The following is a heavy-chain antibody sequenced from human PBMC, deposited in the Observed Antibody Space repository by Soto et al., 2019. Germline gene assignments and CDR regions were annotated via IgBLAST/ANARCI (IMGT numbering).Heavy chain of an antibody. Sequence: ASVKVSCKASGYTFTSYAMHWVRQAPGQRLEWMGWINAGNDNTKYSQKFQGRVTITRDTSASTAYMELSSLRSEDTAVYYCARDRALSSSGPRDYWGQGTLVTVSS. CDR2: INAGNDNT. CDR3: ARDRALSSSGPRDY. D-gene: IGHD6-13*01. J-gene: IGHJ4*02. CDR1: GYTFTSYA. V-gene: IGHV1-3*01.